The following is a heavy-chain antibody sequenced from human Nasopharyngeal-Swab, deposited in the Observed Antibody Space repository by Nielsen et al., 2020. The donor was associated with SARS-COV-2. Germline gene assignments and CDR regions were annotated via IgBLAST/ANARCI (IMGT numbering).Heavy chain of an antibody. CDR2: ISSSSSYT. J-gene: IGHJ5*02. CDR3: ASGGGNDFWSGYFTT. V-gene: IGHV3-11*06. D-gene: IGHD3-3*01. Sequence: GESLKISCAASGFTFSDYYMSWIRQAPGKGLEWVSYISSSSSYTNYADSVKGRFTFSRDNAKNSLYLQMNSLRAEDTAVYYCASGGGNDFWSGYFTTWGQGTLVTVSS. CDR1: GFTFSDYY.